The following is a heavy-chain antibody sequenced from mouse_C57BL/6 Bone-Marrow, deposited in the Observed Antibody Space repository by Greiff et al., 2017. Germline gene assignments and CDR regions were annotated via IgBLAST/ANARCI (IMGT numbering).Heavy chain of an antibody. CDR2: INPNNGGT. J-gene: IGHJ4*01. CDR1: GYTFTDYN. D-gene: IGHD1-1*01. CDR3: AREAGYYYGSSYGAMDY. V-gene: IGHV1-18*01. Sequence: DVQLQESGPELVKPGASVKIPCKASGYTFTDYNMDWVKQSHGKSLEWIGDINPNNGGTIYNQKFKGKATLTVDKSSSTAYMELRSLTSEDTAVYYCAREAGYYYGSSYGAMDYWGQGTSVTVSS.